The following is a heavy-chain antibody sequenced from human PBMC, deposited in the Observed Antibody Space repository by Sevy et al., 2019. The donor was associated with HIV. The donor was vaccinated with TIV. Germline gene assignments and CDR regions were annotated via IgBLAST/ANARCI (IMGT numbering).Heavy chain of an antibody. J-gene: IGHJ4*02. V-gene: IGHV3-30*18. CDR2: ISYDGTKK. CDR3: AKDWGGARDWYVDFDH. Sequence: GGSLRLSCSASGFSFSTYGMHWVRQAPGKGLEWAAAISYDGTKKYCGDSVKGRFTISRDNSKNTLYLEINGLRPEDTATYYCAKDWGGARDWYVDFDHWGQGAPVTVSS. CDR1: GFSFSTYG. D-gene: IGHD3-16*01.